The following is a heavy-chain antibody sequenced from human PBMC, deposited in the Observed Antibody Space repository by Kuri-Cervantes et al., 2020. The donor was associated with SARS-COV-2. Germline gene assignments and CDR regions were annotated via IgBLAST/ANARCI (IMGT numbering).Heavy chain of an antibody. CDR3: ARDDYDFWSGLPYYMDV. Sequence: GESLKISCAASGFTSSSYSMNWVRQAPGKGLEWVSYISSSSSTIYYADSVKGRFTISRDNAKNSLYLQMNSLRAEDTAVYYCARDDYDFWSGLPYYMDVWGKGTTVTVSS. CDR2: ISSSSSTI. D-gene: IGHD3-3*01. V-gene: IGHV3-48*01. J-gene: IGHJ6*03. CDR1: GFTSSSYS.